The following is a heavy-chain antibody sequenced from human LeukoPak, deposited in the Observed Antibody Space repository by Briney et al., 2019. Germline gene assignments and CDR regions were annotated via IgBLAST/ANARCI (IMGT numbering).Heavy chain of an antibody. CDR2: INPNTGGT. J-gene: IGHJ6*03. V-gene: IGHV1-2*02. CDR1: GYTFTGYY. Sequence: ASVKVSCKASGYTFTGYYMHWVRQAPGQGLEWMGWINPNTGGTNYQGRVTMTRDTSISTAYMELSRLRSDDTAVYYCARDIRDYYYYYMDVWGKGTTVTISS. CDR3: ARDIRDYYYYYMDV.